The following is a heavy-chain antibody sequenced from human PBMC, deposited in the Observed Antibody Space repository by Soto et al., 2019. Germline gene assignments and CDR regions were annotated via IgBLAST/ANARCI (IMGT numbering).Heavy chain of an antibody. CDR3: ARGPRGYVYYHGMDV. CDR1: GGSISSYY. V-gene: IGHV4-4*07. Sequence: QVQVQESGPGLVKPSETLSLTCTVSGGSISSYYCSWIRQSAGKGLEWIGRIDTSGTTNYNPSLKSRVTRSVDASKSQFSLNLSSVTAADTAVYYCARGPRGYVYYHGMDVWGQGTTVTVSS. CDR2: IDTSGTT. D-gene: IGHD3-16*01. J-gene: IGHJ6*02.